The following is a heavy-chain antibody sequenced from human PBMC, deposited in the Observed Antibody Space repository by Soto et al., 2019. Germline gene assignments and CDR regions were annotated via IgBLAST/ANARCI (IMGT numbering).Heavy chain of an antibody. J-gene: IGHJ5*02. Sequence: GGSLRLSCAAAGFTFSSYGMHWVRQAPGKGLEWVAVIWYDGSNKYYADSVKGRFTISRDNSKNTLYLQMNSLRAEDTAVYYCARASNSSSWYTNWFDPWGQRTLVTVSS. CDR3: ARASNSSSWYTNWFDP. CDR2: IWYDGSNK. D-gene: IGHD6-13*01. V-gene: IGHV3-33*01. CDR1: GFTFSSYG.